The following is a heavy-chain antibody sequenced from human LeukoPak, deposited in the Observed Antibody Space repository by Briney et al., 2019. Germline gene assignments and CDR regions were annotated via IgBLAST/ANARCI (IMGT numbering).Heavy chain of an antibody. CDR3: AITAMDYGDPYHFDY. J-gene: IGHJ4*02. D-gene: IGHD4-17*01. CDR1: GVTFTNFG. Sequence: ASVKASCKASGVTFTNFGISWVRQAPGQGLEWMGWISAYNGDTSYAQKLQGRVTMTTDTSTSTAYMEVRSLRSDDTAMYYCAITAMDYGDPYHFDYWGQGTLVTVSS. V-gene: IGHV1-18*01. CDR2: ISAYNGDT.